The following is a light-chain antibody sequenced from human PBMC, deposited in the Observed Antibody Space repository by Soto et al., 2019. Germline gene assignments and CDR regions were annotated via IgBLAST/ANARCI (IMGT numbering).Light chain of an antibody. CDR2: GAS. Sequence: DIQMTQCPSTLSACMGDRVTITSRASHDISNYMAWYLQKPGKVPKLLIYGASNLEKGAPSRFSGSGSGTDFTFDISSLKPEDVATYYCQHHHNLPHFGQGTKVDIK. CDR3: QHHHNLPH. V-gene: IGKV1-33*01. J-gene: IGKJ1*01. CDR1: HDISNY.